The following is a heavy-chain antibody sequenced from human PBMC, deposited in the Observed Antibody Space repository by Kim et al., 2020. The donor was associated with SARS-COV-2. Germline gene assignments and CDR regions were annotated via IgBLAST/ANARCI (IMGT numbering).Heavy chain of an antibody. D-gene: IGHD3-10*01. CDR3: ARHWGVPAGGAFDI. Sequence: SETLSLTCAVYGGSFSGYYWSWIRQPPGKGLEWIGEINHSGSTNYNPSLKSRVTISVDTSKNQFSLKLSSVTAADTAVYYCARHWGVPAGGAFDIWGQGTMVTVSS. CDR2: INHSGST. V-gene: IGHV4-34*01. CDR1: GGSFSGYY. J-gene: IGHJ3*02.